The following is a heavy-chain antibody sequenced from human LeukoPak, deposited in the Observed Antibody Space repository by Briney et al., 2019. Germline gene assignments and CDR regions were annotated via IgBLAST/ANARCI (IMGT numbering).Heavy chain of an antibody. CDR1: GGSFSGYY. J-gene: IGHJ4*02. CDR2: INHSGST. D-gene: IGHD3-9*01. V-gene: IGHV4-34*01. CDR3: ARQKGGLRYFDWLSAPFDY. Sequence: SETLSLTCAVYGGSFSGYYWSWIRQSPGKGLEWIGEINHSGSTNYNPSLKSRVTISVDTSKNQFSLKLSSVTAADTAVYYCARQKGGLRYFDWLSAPFDYWGQGTLVTVSS.